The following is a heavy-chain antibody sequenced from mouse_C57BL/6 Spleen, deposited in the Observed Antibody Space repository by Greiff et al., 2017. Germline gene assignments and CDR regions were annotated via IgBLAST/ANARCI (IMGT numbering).Heavy chain of an antibody. CDR3: TRGVTGGFAY. CDR1: GFTFSSYA. J-gene: IGHJ3*01. CDR2: ISDGGSYT. V-gene: IGHV5-4*03. Sequence: EVKLVESGGGLVKPGGSLKLSCAASGFTFSSYAMSWVRQTPEKRLEWVATISDGGSYTYYPDNVKGRFTFSRDNATNNLYLPMSHLKSEDTAMYCGTRGVTGGFAYWGQGTLVTVSA. D-gene: IGHD2-1*01.